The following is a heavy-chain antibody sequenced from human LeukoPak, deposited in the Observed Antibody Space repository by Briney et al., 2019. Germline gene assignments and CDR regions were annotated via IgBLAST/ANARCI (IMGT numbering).Heavy chain of an antibody. CDR2: IYYSGST. CDR1: GGSISSGDYY. D-gene: IGHD2-15*01. CDR3: ARWSVGDIVEDY. J-gene: IGHJ4*02. Sequence: PSETLSLTCTVSGGSISSGDYYWSWIRQPPGKGLEWIGYIYYSGSTYYNPSLKSRVTISVDTSKNQFSLKLSSVTAADTAVYYCARWSVGDIVEDYWGQGTLVTVSS. V-gene: IGHV4-30-4*01.